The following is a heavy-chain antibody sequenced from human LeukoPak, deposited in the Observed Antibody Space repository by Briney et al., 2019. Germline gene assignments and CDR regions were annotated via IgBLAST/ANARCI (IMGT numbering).Heavy chain of an antibody. D-gene: IGHD2-2*01. CDR2: ISSSANTI. CDR3: ARGPFIPAAMPAFFQH. CDR1: GFTFSDYY. Sequence: GGSLRLSCAASGFTFSDYYMSWIRQAPGKGLEWVSYISSSANTIYYADSVEGRFTVSWDNAKNSLYLQMDSLRAEDTAVYFCARGPFIPAAMPAFFQHWGQGTLVTVSS. J-gene: IGHJ1*01. V-gene: IGHV3-11*01.